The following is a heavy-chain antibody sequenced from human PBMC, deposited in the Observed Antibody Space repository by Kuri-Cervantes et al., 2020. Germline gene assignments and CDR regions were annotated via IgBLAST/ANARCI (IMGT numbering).Heavy chain of an antibody. D-gene: IGHD3-22*01. Sequence: SVKVSCKASGYTFTNYGISWVRQAPGQGLEWMGGIIPIFGTANYAQKFQGRVTITADESTSTAYMELSSLRSEDTAVYYCARSGYYDSSGSVDYWGQGTLVTVSS. CDR2: IIPIFGTA. J-gene: IGHJ4*02. CDR1: GYTFTNYG. V-gene: IGHV1-69*13. CDR3: ARSGYYDSSGSVDY.